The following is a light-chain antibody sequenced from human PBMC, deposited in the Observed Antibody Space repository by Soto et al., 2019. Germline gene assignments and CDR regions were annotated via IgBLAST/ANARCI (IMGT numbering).Light chain of an antibody. CDR1: SGDVDAFDY. Sequence: QSALTQPASVSGSPGQSITISCTGTSGDVDAFDYVSWYQQHPGKAPKLMIFEVSDRPSGVSDRFSGSKSGSTASLTISGLQAEDEADYFCTSFTSSSTQVFGTGTKV. CDR3: TSFTSSSTQV. CDR2: EVS. V-gene: IGLV2-14*01. J-gene: IGLJ1*01.